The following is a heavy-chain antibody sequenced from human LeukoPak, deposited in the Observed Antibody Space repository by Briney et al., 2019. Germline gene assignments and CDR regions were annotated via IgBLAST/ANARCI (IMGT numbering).Heavy chain of an antibody. Sequence: ASVKVSCKASGGTFSSYTISWVRQAPGQGLEWMGRIIPILGIANYAQKFQGRVTITADKSTSTTYMELSSLRSEDTAVYYCARDGVVVPAAIGYYYYGIDVWGQGTTVTVSS. CDR3: ARDGVVVPAAIGYYYYGIDV. D-gene: IGHD2-2*01. V-gene: IGHV1-69*04. J-gene: IGHJ6*02. CDR1: GGTFSSYT. CDR2: IIPILGIA.